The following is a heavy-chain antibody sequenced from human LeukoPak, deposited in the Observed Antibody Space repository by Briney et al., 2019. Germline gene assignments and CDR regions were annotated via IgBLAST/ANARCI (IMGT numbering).Heavy chain of an antibody. CDR3: ARGSTTGDWFDP. CDR2: IYYTGTP. J-gene: IGHJ5*02. CDR1: AGSISSYS. D-gene: IGHD4-17*01. V-gene: IGHV4-59*01. Sequence: SETLSLTCTISAGSISSYSCNWIRQPPGKGLEWIGYIYYTGTPSYNPSLKGRVTISVDTSKNQFSLKSTSVTAADTAVYYCARGSTTGDWFDPWGQGTLVTVSS.